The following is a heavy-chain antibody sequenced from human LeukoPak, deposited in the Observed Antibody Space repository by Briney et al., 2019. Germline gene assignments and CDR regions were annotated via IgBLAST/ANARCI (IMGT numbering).Heavy chain of an antibody. CDR2: INTKSGRT. Sequence: ASVRVSCKTSGYSFTDYYIHWVRQAPGQGLEWMGWINTKSGRTSSARKFQGGVTMTRDPSITTVYMDMAWLTSDDTAIYFCARADFIDAGPYLIGPWGQGTLVTVSS. J-gene: IGHJ5*02. V-gene: IGHV1-2*02. CDR3: ARADFIDAGPYLIGP. D-gene: IGHD3-3*01. CDR1: GYSFTDYY.